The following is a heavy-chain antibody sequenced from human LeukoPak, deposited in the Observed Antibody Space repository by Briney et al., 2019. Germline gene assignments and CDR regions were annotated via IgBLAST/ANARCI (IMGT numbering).Heavy chain of an antibody. V-gene: IGHV1-2*02. Sequence: ASVKVSCKASGYSFTGYYMHWVRQAPGQGLEWMGWINPNSGGTNYAQKFQGRVTMTRDTSISTAYMELSRLRSDDTAVYYCARSRYCSGGSCYSPRFDPWGQGTLVTVSS. CDR2: INPNSGGT. CDR1: GYSFTGYY. J-gene: IGHJ5*02. CDR3: ARSRYCSGGSCYSPRFDP. D-gene: IGHD2-15*01.